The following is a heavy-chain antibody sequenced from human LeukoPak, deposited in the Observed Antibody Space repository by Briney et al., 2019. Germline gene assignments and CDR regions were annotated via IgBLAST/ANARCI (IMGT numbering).Heavy chain of an antibody. V-gene: IGHV1-24*01. CDR1: GYTLTELS. Sequence: ASVKVSCKVSGYTLTELSMHWVRQAPGKGLEWMGGFDPEDGETIYAQTFQGRVTMTEDSSTDAGYMELSSLRSEDTAVYYCATDQRGAGLGFVYGSGSFNGLDVWGQGTTVTVSS. J-gene: IGHJ6*02. D-gene: IGHD3-10*01. CDR2: FDPEDGET. CDR3: ATDQRGAGLGFVYGSGSFNGLDV.